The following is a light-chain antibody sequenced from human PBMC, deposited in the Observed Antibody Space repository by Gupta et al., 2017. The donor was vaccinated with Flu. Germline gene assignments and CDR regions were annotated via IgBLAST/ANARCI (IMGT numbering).Light chain of an antibody. CDR3: AAWDDSLGGCYV. J-gene: IGLJ1*01. V-gene: IGLV1-47*01. Sequence: VTISCSGSSSNIGSNSVYWFQQLPGTAPKPLMYRNNQRPSGVPDRFSGSKSGTSASLAISGLRSEDEADYYCAAWDDSLGGCYVFGTGTKVTVL. CDR2: RNN. CDR1: SSNIGSNS.